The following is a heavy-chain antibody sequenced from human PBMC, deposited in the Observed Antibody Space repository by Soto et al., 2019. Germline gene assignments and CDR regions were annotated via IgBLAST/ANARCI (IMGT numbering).Heavy chain of an antibody. D-gene: IGHD2-15*01. CDR3: ARDGSYCSGGTCYSLLY. Sequence: ASVKVSCKASGYTFTNYYMHWVRQAPGQGLEWMGIIHPSGGSASSARKFQGRVTMTRDTSTSTGYMELSSLTSEDTAVYYCARDGSYCSGGTCYSLLYWGQGTLVTVSS. J-gene: IGHJ4*02. CDR1: GYTFTNYY. CDR2: IHPSGGSA. V-gene: IGHV1-46*03.